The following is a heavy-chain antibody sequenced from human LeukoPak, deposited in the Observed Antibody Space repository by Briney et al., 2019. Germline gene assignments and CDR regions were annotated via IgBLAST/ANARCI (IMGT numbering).Heavy chain of an antibody. V-gene: IGHV3-74*01. D-gene: IGHD5-24*01. CDR2: ISGDGTAR. J-gene: IGHJ1*01. CDR3: ARDRGRDGYNLAEYFQH. Sequence: PGGSLRLSCAASGFTSSSYWMHWVRQVPGKGLVWVSRISGDGTARNYADSVKGRFTISRDDAKNTVDLQMNSLRGEDTAVYYCARDRGRDGYNLAEYFQHWGQGTLVTVSS. CDR1: GFTSSSYW.